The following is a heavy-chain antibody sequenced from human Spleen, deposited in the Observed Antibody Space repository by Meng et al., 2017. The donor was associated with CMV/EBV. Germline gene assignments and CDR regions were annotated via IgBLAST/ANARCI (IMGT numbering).Heavy chain of an antibody. Sequence: KVSCYTSGYTFTDFFIHWVRQAHGQGPEWVGLIDPSSGSTNYAQRFQGRVTMTRDTSISTAYMELSRLRSDDTAVYYCARDQVGATIWGQGTLVTVSS. CDR2: IDPSSGST. CDR3: ARDQVGATI. D-gene: IGHD1-26*01. V-gene: IGHV1-2*06. CDR1: GYTFTDFF. J-gene: IGHJ4*02.